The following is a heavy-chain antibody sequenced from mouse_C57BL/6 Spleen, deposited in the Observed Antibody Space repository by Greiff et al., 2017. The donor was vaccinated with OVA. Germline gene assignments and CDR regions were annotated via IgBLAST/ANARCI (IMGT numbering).Heavy chain of an antibody. CDR1: GYTFTSYW. CDR3: ARSRTVVALYYYAMDY. V-gene: IGHV1-53*01. CDR2: INPSNGGT. Sequence: QVQLKQPGTELVKPGASVKLSCKASGYTFTSYWMHWVKQRPGQGLEWIGNINPSNGGTNYNEKFKSKATLTVDKSSSTAYMQLSSLTSEDSAVYYCARSRTVVALYYYAMDYWGQGTSVTVSS. J-gene: IGHJ4*01. D-gene: IGHD1-1*01.